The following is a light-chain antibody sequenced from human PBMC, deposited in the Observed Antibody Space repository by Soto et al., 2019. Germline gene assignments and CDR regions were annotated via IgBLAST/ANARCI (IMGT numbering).Light chain of an antibody. V-gene: IGLV2-14*01. J-gene: IGLJ2*01. CDR3: SSYTTSSTVA. CDR2: EVS. CDR1: SSDIGGYNY. Sequence: QSALTQSASVSGSPGQSITISCTGTSSDIGGYNYVSWYQQHPDKAPKLMIFEVSNRPSGVSNRFSGSKSGNPASLTISGLLPEYEADYYCSSYTTSSTVAFGGGTKLTVL.